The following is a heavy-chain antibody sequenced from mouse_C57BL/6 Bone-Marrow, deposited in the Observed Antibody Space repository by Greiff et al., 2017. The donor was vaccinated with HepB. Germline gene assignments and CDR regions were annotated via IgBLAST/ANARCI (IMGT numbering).Heavy chain of an antibody. V-gene: IGHV1-72*01. CDR1: GYTFTSYW. CDR3: VYDYDGGFAY. CDR2: IDPNSGGT. J-gene: IGHJ3*01. D-gene: IGHD2-4*01. Sequence: QQSCKASGYTFTSYWMHWVKQRPGRGLEWIGRIDPNSGGTKYNEKFKSKATLTVDKPSSTAYMQLSSLTSEDSAVYYCVYDYDGGFAYWGQGTLVTVSA.